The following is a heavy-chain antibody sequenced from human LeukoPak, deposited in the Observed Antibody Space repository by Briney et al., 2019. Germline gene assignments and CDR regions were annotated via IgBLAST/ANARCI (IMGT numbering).Heavy chain of an antibody. V-gene: IGHV1-46*01. CDR1: GYTFTSNY. CDR2: IYPRDGST. CDR3: ARDFLWLIDY. J-gene: IGHJ4*02. Sequence: ASVKVSCKASGYTFTSNYIHWVRQAPGQGLEWMGMIYPRDGSTSYAQKFQGRVTITRDTSASTAYMELSSLRSEDTAVYYCARDFLWLIDYWGQGTLVTVSS. D-gene: IGHD2-21*01.